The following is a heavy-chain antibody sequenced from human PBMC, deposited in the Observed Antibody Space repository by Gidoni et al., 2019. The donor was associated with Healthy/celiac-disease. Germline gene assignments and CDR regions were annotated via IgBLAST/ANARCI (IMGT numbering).Heavy chain of an antibody. V-gene: IGHV3-9*01. D-gene: IGHD1-1*01. CDR3: AKDTRVSLSSGNKYGMDV. Sequence: EVQLVESGGGLVQPGRSLRLSCAASGFTFDDYAMHWVRQAPGKGLEWVSGISWNSGSIGYADSVKGRFTISRDNAKNSLYLQMNSLRAEDTALYYCAKDTRVSLSSGNKYGMDVWGQGTTVTVSS. CDR2: ISWNSGSI. CDR1: GFTFDDYA. J-gene: IGHJ6*02.